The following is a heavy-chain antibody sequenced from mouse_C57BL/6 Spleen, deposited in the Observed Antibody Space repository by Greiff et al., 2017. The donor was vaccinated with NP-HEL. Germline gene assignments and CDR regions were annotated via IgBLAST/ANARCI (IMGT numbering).Heavy chain of an antibody. V-gene: IGHV1-76*01. Sequence: VQLQQSGAELVRPGASVKLSCKASGYTFTDYYINWVKQRPGQGLEWIARIYPGSGNTYYNEKFKGKATLTAEKSSSTAYMQLSSLTSEDSAVYFCAREAGTIRYFDVWGTGTTVTVSS. CDR2: IYPGSGNT. J-gene: IGHJ1*03. D-gene: IGHD4-1*01. CDR3: AREAGTIRYFDV. CDR1: GYTFTDYY.